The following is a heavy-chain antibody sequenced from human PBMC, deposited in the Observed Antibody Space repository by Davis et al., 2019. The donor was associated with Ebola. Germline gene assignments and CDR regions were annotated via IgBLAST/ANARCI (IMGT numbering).Heavy chain of an antibody. Sequence: ASVKVSCKASGYTFTSYGISWVRQAPGQGLEWMGWISAYNGNTNYAQKLQGRVTMTTDTSTSTAYMELSSLRSEDTAVYYCARCITMIVEGAFDIWGQGTMVTVSS. V-gene: IGHV1-18*01. CDR1: GYTFTSYG. D-gene: IGHD3-22*01. CDR3: ARCITMIVEGAFDI. J-gene: IGHJ3*02. CDR2: ISAYNGNT.